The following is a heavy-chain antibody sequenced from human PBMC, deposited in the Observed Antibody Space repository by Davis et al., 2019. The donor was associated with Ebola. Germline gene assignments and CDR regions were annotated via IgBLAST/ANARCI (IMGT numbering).Heavy chain of an antibody. D-gene: IGHD5-18*01. CDR3: ARGEARRRKGVWIQTYYYYYGMDV. CDR1: GYTFTSYD. Sequence: ASVKVSCKASGYTFTSYDINWVRQATGQGLEWMGWMNPNSGNTGYAQKFQGRVTMTRNTSISTAYMELSSLRSEDTAVYYCARGEARRRKGVWIQTYYYYYGMDVWGQGTTVTVSS. CDR2: MNPNSGNT. V-gene: IGHV1-8*01. J-gene: IGHJ6*02.